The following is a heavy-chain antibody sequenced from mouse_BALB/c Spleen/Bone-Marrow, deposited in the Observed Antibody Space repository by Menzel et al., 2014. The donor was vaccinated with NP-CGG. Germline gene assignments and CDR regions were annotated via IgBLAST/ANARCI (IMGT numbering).Heavy chain of an antibody. D-gene: IGHD2-14*01. CDR3: ASYRYGWYFDV. CDR2: IDPANGNT. J-gene: IGHJ1*01. CDR1: GFNIKDTY. Sequence: EVMLVESGAELVKPGASVKLSCTASGFNIKDTYMHWVKQRPGQGLEWIGRIDPANGNTKYDPKFQGKATITADTSSNTAYLQLSSLTSEDTAVYYCASYRYGWYFDVWGAGTTVTVSS. V-gene: IGHV14-3*02.